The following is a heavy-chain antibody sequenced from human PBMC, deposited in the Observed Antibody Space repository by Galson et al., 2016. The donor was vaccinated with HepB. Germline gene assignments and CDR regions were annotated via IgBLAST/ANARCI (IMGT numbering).Heavy chain of an antibody. CDR2: IWYDGSNK. CDR3: ARGRGLTEGTRGRLDY. Sequence: SLRLSCAASGFTFSSYGMHWVRQAPGKGLEWVAVIWYDGSNKYYVDSVKGRFTISRDSSKNTLYLQMNSLRAEDTAVYYCARGRGLTEGTRGRLDYWGQGTLVTVSS. D-gene: IGHD3-10*01. J-gene: IGHJ4*02. V-gene: IGHV3-33*01. CDR1: GFTFSSYG.